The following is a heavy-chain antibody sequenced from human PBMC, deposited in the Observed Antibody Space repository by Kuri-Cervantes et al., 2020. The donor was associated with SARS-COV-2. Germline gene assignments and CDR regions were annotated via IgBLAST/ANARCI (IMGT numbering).Heavy chain of an antibody. Sequence: LSLTCAASGFTFSDYYMSWIRQAPGKGLEWVSYISSSGSTIYYADSVKGRFTISRDNAKNSLYLQMNSLRAEDTAVYYCARDLLNYYGSSGYGYWGQGTLVTVSS. CDR1: GFTFSDYY. V-gene: IGHV3-11*01. CDR2: ISSSGSTI. J-gene: IGHJ4*02. CDR3: ARDLLNYYGSSGYGY. D-gene: IGHD3-22*01.